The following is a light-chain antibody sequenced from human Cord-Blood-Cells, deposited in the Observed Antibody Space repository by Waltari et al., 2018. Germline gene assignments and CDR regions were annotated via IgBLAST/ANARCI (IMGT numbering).Light chain of an antibody. CDR1: ALPKQY. CDR2: KDS. V-gene: IGLV3-25*03. J-gene: IGLJ1*01. CDR3: ERADSSGTYV. Sequence: SSDLTQPPSVSVSPGQTARITCPGDALPKQYAFWYQQKPGQAPVMVINKDSERPSGSPERFSGSKSGSTVTLAMSGVQAEDEADYYCERADSSGTYVFGTGTNVSVL.